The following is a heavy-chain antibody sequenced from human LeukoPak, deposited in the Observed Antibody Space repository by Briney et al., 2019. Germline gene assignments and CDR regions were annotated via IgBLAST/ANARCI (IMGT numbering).Heavy chain of an antibody. J-gene: IGHJ4*02. V-gene: IGHV3-23*01. D-gene: IGHD3-22*01. CDR2: ISGRGASK. CDR1: GLTFNNYA. CDR3: AKDNDYDSSGYYIDY. Sequence: GGSLRLSCAVSGLTFNNYAMSWVRQAPGKGLEWVSGISGRGASKYYADSVKGRFTISRDNSKNTLYLQVNSLRAEDTAVYYCAKDNDYDSSGYYIDYWGQGTLVTVSS.